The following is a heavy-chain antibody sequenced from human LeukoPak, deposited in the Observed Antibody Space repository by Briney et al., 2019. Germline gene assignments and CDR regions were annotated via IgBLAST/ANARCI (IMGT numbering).Heavy chain of an antibody. J-gene: IGHJ4*02. D-gene: IGHD3-22*01. CDR2: IIPIFGTA. CDR1: GGTFSSYA. Sequence: SVKVSCKASGGTFSSYAISWVRQAPGQGLEWMGRIIPIFGTANYAQRFQGRITITTDESSTTAYMTLSSLTSDDTAVYYCASQDASIYSESSTSPTYSDWGQGTLVTVSS. V-gene: IGHV1-69*05. CDR3: ASQDASIYSESSTSPTYSD.